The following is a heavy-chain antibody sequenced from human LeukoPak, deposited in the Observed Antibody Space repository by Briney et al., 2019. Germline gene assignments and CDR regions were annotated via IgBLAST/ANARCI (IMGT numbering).Heavy chain of an antibody. Sequence: ASVKVSCKASGYTFTGYYMHWVRQAPGQGLEWMGWINPNSGGTNYAQKFQGRVTMTRDTSISTAYMELSRLRSDDTAVYYCARSSRITIFGVVSGYFDYRGQGTLVTVSS. D-gene: IGHD3-3*01. CDR2: INPNSGGT. CDR1: GYTFTGYY. V-gene: IGHV1-2*02. J-gene: IGHJ4*02. CDR3: ARSSRITIFGVVSGYFDY.